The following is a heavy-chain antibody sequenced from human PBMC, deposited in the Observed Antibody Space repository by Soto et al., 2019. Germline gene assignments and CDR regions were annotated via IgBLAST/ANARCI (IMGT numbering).Heavy chain of an antibody. CDR3: ATASPPRIAAAGTGYYYYYGMDV. V-gene: IGHV1-58*01. D-gene: IGHD6-13*01. CDR1: GFTFTSSA. CDR2: IVVGSGNT. Sequence: SVKVSCKASGFTFTSSAVQWVRQARGQRLEWIGWIVVGSGNTNYAQKFQERVTITRDMSTSTAYMELSSLRSEDTTVYYCATASPPRIAAAGTGYYYYYGMDVWGQGTTVTVSS. J-gene: IGHJ6*02.